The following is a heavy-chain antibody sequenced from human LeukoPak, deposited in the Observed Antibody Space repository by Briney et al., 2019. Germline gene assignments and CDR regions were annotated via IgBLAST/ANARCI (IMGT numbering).Heavy chain of an antibody. D-gene: IGHD3-3*01. V-gene: IGHV4-4*09. CDR1: GGSISSYY. CDR3: ARRPYEYYGMDV. CDR2: IYTSGST. Sequence: SETLSLTCTVSGGSISSYYWSWIRQPPGKGLEWIGYIYTSGSTNYNPSLKSRVTISVDTSKNQFSLKLSSVTAADTAVYYCARRPYEYYGMDVWGQGTTVTVSS. J-gene: IGHJ6*02.